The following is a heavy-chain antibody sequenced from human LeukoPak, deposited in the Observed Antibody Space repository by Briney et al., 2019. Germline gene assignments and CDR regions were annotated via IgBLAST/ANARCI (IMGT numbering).Heavy chain of an antibody. Sequence: GRSLRLSCAASGFTFSSYAMHWVRQAPGKGLEWVAVISYDGSNKYYADSVKGRFTISRDNSKNTLYLQMNSLRAEDTAVYYCARAFPRRAYYDFWSGPGLVDYWGQGTLVTVSS. CDR2: ISYDGSNK. V-gene: IGHV3-30*04. D-gene: IGHD3-3*01. CDR1: GFTFSSYA. J-gene: IGHJ4*02. CDR3: ARAFPRRAYYDFWSGPGLVDY.